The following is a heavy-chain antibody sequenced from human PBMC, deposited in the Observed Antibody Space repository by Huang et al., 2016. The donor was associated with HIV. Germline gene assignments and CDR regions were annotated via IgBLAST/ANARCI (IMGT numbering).Heavy chain of an antibody. V-gene: IGHV3-30-3*01. CDR3: ARDLWLRDLYYYYYMDV. CDR2: ISYEGSNK. CDR1: RFTFSNYA. J-gene: IGHJ6*03. D-gene: IGHD5-12*01. Sequence: QVQLVESGGGVVQPGRSLRLSCVASRFTFSNYAMHWVRQAPGEGLEWVAVISYEGSNKYYADSVKGRFTISRDNSKNTLYLQMNSLRAEDTAVYYCARDLWLRDLYYYYYMDVWGKGTTVTVSS.